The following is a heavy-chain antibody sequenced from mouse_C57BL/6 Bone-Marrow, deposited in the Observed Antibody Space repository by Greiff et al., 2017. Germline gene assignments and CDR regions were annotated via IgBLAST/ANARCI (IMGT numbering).Heavy chain of an antibody. CDR2: IYPGSGNT. J-gene: IGHJ3*01. Sequence: QVQLKESGAELVRPGASVKLSCKASGYTFTDYYINWVKQRPGQGLEWIARIYPGSGNTYYNEKFKGKATLTAEKSSSTAYMQLSSLTSEDSAVYFCAREEAYYYVFAYWGQGTLVTVSA. CDR1: GYTFTDYY. V-gene: IGHV1-76*01. CDR3: AREEAYYYVFAY. D-gene: IGHD1-1*01.